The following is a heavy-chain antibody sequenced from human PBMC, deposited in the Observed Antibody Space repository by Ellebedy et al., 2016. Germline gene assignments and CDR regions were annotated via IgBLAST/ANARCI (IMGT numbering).Heavy chain of an antibody. J-gene: IGHJ4*02. V-gene: IGHV3-21*01. CDR3: ARHGGYSGSL. Sequence: GESLKISXAASGFTFSSYSMNWVRQAPGKGLEWVSSISSSSSYIYYADSVKGRFTISRDNAKNSLYLQMSSLRAEDTAVYYCARHGGYSGSLWGQGTLVTVSS. D-gene: IGHD1-26*01. CDR2: ISSSSSYI. CDR1: GFTFSSYS.